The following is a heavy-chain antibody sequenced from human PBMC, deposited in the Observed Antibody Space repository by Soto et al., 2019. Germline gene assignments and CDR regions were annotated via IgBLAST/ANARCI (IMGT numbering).Heavy chain of an antibody. CDR3: VRGRRRRESAASTLDY. Sequence: PSETRSLGCAVDGGSFSGNYWSSIRQPPGEGLEWIGDINHSGNTNYNPSLESRVTISVDTSKNQFSLKVSSVTAADTAVYYCVRGRRRRESAASTLDYWAQGPLVTVS. J-gene: IGHJ4*02. V-gene: IGHV4-34*01. D-gene: IGHD5-18*01. CDR2: INHSGNT. CDR1: GGSFSGNY.